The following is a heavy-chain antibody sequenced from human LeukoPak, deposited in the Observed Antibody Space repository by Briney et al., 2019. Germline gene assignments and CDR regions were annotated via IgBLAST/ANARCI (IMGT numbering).Heavy chain of an antibody. D-gene: IGHD3-16*01. J-gene: IGHJ3*02. Sequence: GRSLRLSCAASGFTFDDYAMHWVRQAPGKGLEWVSGISWNSGSIGYADSVKGRFTISRDNAKNSLYLQMNSLRAEDTAVYYCARDPGEIGAFDIWGQGTMVTVSS. CDR2: ISWNSGSI. CDR3: ARDPGEIGAFDI. CDR1: GFTFDDYA. V-gene: IGHV3-9*01.